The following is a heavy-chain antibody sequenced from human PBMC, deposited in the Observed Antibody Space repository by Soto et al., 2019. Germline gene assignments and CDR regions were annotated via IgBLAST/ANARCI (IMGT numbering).Heavy chain of an antibody. CDR2: INSDGSST. J-gene: IGHJ3*02. V-gene: IGHV3-74*01. CDR1: GLNFSSYW. CDR3: ARARYYYDSSGYYSNSFDI. D-gene: IGHD3-22*01. Sequence: GGSLRLSCAASGLNFSSYWMHWVRQAPGKGLVWVSRINSDGSSTSYADSVKGRFTISRDNAKNTLYLQMNSLRAEDTAVYYCARARYYYDSSGYYSNSFDIWGQGTMVTVSS.